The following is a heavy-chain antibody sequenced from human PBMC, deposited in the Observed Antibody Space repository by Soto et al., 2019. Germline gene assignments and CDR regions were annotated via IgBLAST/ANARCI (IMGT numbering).Heavy chain of an antibody. V-gene: IGHV4-31*03. Sequence: PSETLSLTCTVSGGSISSGGYYWSWIRQHPGKGLEWIGYIYYSGSTYYNPSLKSRVTISVDTSKNQFSLKLSSVTAADTAVYYCAREGGDYYYYGMDVWGQGTTVTAP. CDR2: IYYSGST. CDR1: GGSISSGGYY. D-gene: IGHD3-16*01. CDR3: AREGGDYYYYGMDV. J-gene: IGHJ6*02.